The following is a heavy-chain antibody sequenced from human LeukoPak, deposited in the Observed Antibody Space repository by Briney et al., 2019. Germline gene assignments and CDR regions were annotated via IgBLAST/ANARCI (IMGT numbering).Heavy chain of an antibody. CDR3: ARTGLRYFDWFYYGMDV. J-gene: IGHJ6*02. Sequence: PGGSLRLSCAASGFTFSDYYMSWIRQAPGKGLEWVSYISSSGSTIYYADSVKGRFTISRDNAKNSLYLQMNSLRAEDTAVYYCARTGLRYFDWFYYGMDVWGQGTTVTVSS. CDR1: GFTFSDYY. D-gene: IGHD3-9*01. CDR2: ISSSGSTI. V-gene: IGHV3-11*01.